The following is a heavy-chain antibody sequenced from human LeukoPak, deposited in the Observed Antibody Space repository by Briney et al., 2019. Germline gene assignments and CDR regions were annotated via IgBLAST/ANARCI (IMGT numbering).Heavy chain of an antibody. CDR2: TYTGGNS. CDR3: ARGGRGSAAVVAPRSFDI. J-gene: IGHJ3*02. CDR1: GFTFSSYA. D-gene: IGHD3-22*01. Sequence: GGSLRLSCAASGFTFSSYAMSWVRQAPGKGLEWVSVTYTGGNSYYAGSVQGRFIISRDISKNTLYLQMNNLRAEDSALYYCARGGRGSAAVVAPRSFDIWGQGTMVTVSS. V-gene: IGHV3-53*01.